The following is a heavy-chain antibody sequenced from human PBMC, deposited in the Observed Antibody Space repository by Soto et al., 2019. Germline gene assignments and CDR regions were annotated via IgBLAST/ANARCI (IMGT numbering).Heavy chain of an antibody. D-gene: IGHD2-2*01. J-gene: IGHJ6*03. CDR2: IKSKTDGGTT. Sequence: PGGSLRLSCAASGFTFSNAWMSWVRQAPGKGLEWVGRIKSKTDGGTTDYAAPVKGRFTISRDDSKNTLYLQMNSLKTEDTAVYYCTTIGVPAASTPYYSYYYMDVWDKGTTVTVSS. V-gene: IGHV3-15*01. CDR1: GFTFSNAW. CDR3: TTIGVPAASTPYYSYYYMDV.